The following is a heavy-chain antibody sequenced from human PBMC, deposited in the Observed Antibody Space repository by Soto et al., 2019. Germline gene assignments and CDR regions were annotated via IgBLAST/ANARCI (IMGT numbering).Heavy chain of an antibody. D-gene: IGHD2-2*01. J-gene: IGHJ4*02. V-gene: IGHV3-30*18. CDR3: AKAGYCISTNCPAHPSGFDY. CDR2: ISYDGSNK. Sequence: QVQQLESGGGVVQPGRSLRLSCAASGFTFSSYGMHWVRQAPGKGLEWVAVISYDGSNKYYADSVKGRVTISRDNSKNTRYLEMNSLRAEDTAVYYCAKAGYCISTNCPAHPSGFDYWGQGTLVTVSS. CDR1: GFTFSSYG.